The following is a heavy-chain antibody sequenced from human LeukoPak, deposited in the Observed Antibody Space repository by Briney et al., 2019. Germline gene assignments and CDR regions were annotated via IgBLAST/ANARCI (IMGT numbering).Heavy chain of an antibody. CDR1: GYSFTRYW. Sequence: GSLKIFCRGSGYSFTRYWIGWVRHMSGEGLGWMGIIYPGDSATRYRPSCRGQVTISADKSISTAYLQWSSLKASDTAMYYCARLARDGYNLGYWGQGTLVTVSS. D-gene: IGHD5-24*01. CDR3: ARLARDGYNLGY. CDR2: IYPGDSAT. V-gene: IGHV5-51*01. J-gene: IGHJ4*02.